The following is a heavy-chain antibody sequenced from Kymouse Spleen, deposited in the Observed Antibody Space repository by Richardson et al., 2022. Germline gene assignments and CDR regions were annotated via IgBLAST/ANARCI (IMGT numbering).Heavy chain of an antibody. J-gene: IGHJ6*02. CDR2: IYYSGST. CDR1: GGSISSYY. Sequence: QVQLQESGPGLVKPSETLSLTCTVSGGSISSYYWSWIRQPPGKGLEWIGYIYYSGSTNYNPSLKSRVTISVDTSKNQFSLKLSSVTAADTAVYYCARDRTGTFYYYGMDVWGQGTTVTVSS. V-gene: IGHV4-59*01. CDR3: ARDRTGTFYYYGMDV. D-gene: IGHD1-1*01,IGHD1-20*01,IGHD1-7*01.